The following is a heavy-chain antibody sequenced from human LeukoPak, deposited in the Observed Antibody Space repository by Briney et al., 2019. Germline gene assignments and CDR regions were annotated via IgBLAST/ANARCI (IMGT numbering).Heavy chain of an antibody. CDR3: AREGLITIVRGVNFGY. V-gene: IGHV4-38-2*02. CDR1: GYSVSTNYY. D-gene: IGHD3-10*01. CDR2: IYHDGST. Sequence: HSETLSLTCTVSGYSVSTNYYWGWIRQPPGKGLEWIGNIYHDGSTYYNPSLKSRVTISVGTSKNQFSLKLTSVTAADTAVYYCAREGLITIVRGVNFGYWGQGTLVSVSS. J-gene: IGHJ4*02.